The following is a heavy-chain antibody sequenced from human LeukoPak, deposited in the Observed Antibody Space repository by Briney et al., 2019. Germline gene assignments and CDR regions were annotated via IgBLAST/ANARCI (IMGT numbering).Heavy chain of an antibody. CDR2: IYYSGST. CDR1: GGSISSYY. V-gene: IGHV4-59*01. Sequence: SETLSLTCTVSGGSISSYYWSWIRQPPGKGLEWIGYIYYSGSTNYNPSLKSRVTISVDTSKNQFSLKLSSVTAADTAVYYCAIGRYSGSYYTDAFDIWGQGTMVTVSS. CDR3: AIGRYSGSYYTDAFDI. D-gene: IGHD1-26*01. J-gene: IGHJ3*02.